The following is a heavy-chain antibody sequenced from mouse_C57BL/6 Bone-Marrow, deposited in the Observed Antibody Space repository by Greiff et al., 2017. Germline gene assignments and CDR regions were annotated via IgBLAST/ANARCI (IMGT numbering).Heavy chain of an antibody. J-gene: IGHJ2*01. CDR3: AREGYYGEDY. Sequence: EVKVEESGGGLVKPGGSLKLSCAASGFTFSSYAMSWVRQTPEKRLEWVATISDGGSYTYYPDNVKGRFTFSRDNAKNNLYLPMSHLKSEDTAIYYCAREGYYGEDYWGQGTTLTVSS. CDR2: ISDGGSYT. V-gene: IGHV5-4*03. D-gene: IGHD1-1*01. CDR1: GFTFSSYA.